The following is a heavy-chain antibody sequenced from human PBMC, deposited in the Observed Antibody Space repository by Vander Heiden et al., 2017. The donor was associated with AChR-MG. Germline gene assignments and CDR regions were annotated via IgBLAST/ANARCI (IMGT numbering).Heavy chain of an antibody. CDR1: GGSFSGYY. J-gene: IGHJ5*02. CDR2: INHSGST. Sequence: QVQLQQWGAGLLKPSETLSLTCAVYGGSFSGYYWSWIRQPPGKGLEWIGEINHSGSTNYNPSLKSRVTISVDTSKNQFSLKLSSVTAADTAVYYCARGSSGWYRRKSGWFDPWGQGTLVTVSS. D-gene: IGHD6-19*01. V-gene: IGHV4-34*01. CDR3: ARGSSGWYRRKSGWFDP.